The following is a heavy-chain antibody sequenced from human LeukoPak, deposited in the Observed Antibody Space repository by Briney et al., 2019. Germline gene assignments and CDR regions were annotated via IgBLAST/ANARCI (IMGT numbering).Heavy chain of an antibody. Sequence: GGSLRLSCAASGFTFSSYAMSWVRQAPGKGLEWVSAISGSGGSTYYADSVKGRFTISRDNSKNTLYLQMNSLRAEDTAVYYCAKEGPRYYYGSGTIRHDAFDIWGQGTMVTVSS. V-gene: IGHV3-23*01. CDR1: GFTFSSYA. J-gene: IGHJ3*02. CDR3: AKEGPRYYYGSGTIRHDAFDI. CDR2: ISGSGGST. D-gene: IGHD3-10*01.